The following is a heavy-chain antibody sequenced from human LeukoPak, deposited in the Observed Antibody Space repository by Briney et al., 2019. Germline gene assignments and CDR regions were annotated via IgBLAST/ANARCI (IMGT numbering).Heavy chain of an antibody. V-gene: IGHV3-21*04. CDR1: GXTFSIYS. CDR3: ARHPDGSLSLDY. Sequence: GGSLRLSCAASGXTFSIYSMNWVRQAPGKGLEWVSSISSSSSYIYYADSVKGRFTISRNNAKTSLHLQMNSLRAEDTAVYYCARHPDGSLSLDYWGQGTLVTVSS. D-gene: IGHD1-26*01. CDR2: ISSSSSYI. J-gene: IGHJ4*02.